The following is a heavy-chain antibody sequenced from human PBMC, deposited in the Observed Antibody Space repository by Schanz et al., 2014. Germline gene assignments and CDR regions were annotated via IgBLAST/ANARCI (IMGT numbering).Heavy chain of an antibody. Sequence: EVQLLESGGGLVQPGGSLRLSCAASGFNFSSYSLNWVRQDPGKGLVWVARINSVGSNTDYADSVTGRFTISRDNSKNTLFLQMNSLRVEDSAIYYCAKDISDTSGKDDYWGQGTLVTVSS. CDR3: AKDISDTSGKDDY. V-gene: IGHV3-74*01. CDR2: INSVGSNT. J-gene: IGHJ4*02. D-gene: IGHD3-22*01. CDR1: GFNFSSYS.